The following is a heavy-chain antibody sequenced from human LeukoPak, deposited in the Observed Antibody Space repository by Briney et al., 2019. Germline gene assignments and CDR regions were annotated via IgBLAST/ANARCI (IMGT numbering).Heavy chain of an antibody. CDR3: ARHRWFGENWFDP. CDR2: IYPGDSDT. V-gene: IGHV5-51*01. CDR1: GYSFTNYW. D-gene: IGHD3-10*01. J-gene: IGHJ5*02. Sequence: GESLKISCKGSGYSFTNYWIGWVPPIPGKGLEWRGIIYPGDSDTRYTPSFQGQVTISADKSISTAYLQWSSLKASDTAMYYCARHRWFGENWFDPWGQGTLVTVSS.